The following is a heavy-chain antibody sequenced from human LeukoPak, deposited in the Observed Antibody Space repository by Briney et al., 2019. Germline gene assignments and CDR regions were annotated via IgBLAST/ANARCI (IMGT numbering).Heavy chain of an antibody. D-gene: IGHD3-10*01. CDR2: ISGSGGST. V-gene: IGHV3-23*01. CDR3: AKDPPPGWFGELSIAFDY. CDR1: GFTFSSYA. J-gene: IGHJ4*02. Sequence: GGSLGLSCAASGFTFSSYAMSWVRQAPGKGLEWVSAISGSGGSTYYADSVKGRFTISRDNSKNTLYLQMNSLRAEDTAVYYCAKDPPPGWFGELSIAFDYWGQGTLVTVSS.